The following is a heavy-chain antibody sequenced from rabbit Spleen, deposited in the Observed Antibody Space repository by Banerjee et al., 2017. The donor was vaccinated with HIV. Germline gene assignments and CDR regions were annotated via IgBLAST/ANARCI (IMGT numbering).Heavy chain of an antibody. V-gene: IGHV1S44*01. CDR1: GIDFSTYG. CDR3: ARDPYCISGGDTFNL. J-gene: IGHJ4*01. CDR2: ISTLGIA. D-gene: IGHD1-1*01. Sequence: QSLEESGGDLVKPEGSLTLTCTASGIDFSTYGITWVRQAPGKGLEYIGLISTLGIAYYSSWAKGRFTISKTSSTTVDLQMTSLTVADTATYFCARDPYCISGGDTFNLWGPGTLVTVS.